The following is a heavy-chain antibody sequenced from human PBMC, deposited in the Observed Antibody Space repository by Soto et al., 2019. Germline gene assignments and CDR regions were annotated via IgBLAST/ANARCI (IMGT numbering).Heavy chain of an antibody. CDR2: INAGNGNT. J-gene: IGHJ6*03. Sequence: VASVKVSCKASGYTFTSYAMHWVRQAPGQRLEWMGWINAGNGNTKYSQKFQGRVTITRDTSASTAYMELSSLRSEDTAVYYCARDQGFDILTGCYHYYMDVWGKGTTVTVSS. D-gene: IGHD3-9*01. V-gene: IGHV1-3*01. CDR3: ARDQGFDILTGCYHYYMDV. CDR1: GYTFTSYA.